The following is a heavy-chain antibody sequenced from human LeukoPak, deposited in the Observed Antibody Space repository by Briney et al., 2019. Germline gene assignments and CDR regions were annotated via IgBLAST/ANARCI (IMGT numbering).Heavy chain of an antibody. V-gene: IGHV1-58*02. Sequence: GTSVKVSCKASGFTFTSSAMQWVRQARGQRLEWIGWIVVGSGNTNYAQKFQERVTITRDMSTSTAYMELSSLRSEDTAVYYCARDLEASPGYEGADALDIWGQGTMVTVSS. CDR2: IVVGSGNT. J-gene: IGHJ3*02. D-gene: IGHD5-12*01. CDR1: GFTFTSSA. CDR3: ARDLEASPGYEGADALDI.